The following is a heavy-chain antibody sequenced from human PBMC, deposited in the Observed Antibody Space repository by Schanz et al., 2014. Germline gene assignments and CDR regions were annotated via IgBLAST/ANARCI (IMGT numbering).Heavy chain of an antibody. CDR2: IKQEGDEK. J-gene: IGHJ4*02. CDR1: GFNFRNYW. V-gene: IGHV3-7*01. CDR3: AKEKEEVAADGSFFDY. D-gene: IGHD6-13*01. Sequence: VQLLQSGGGLVQPGGSLRLSCVVSGFNFRNYWMSWVRQAPGKGLEWVASIKQEGDEKNYVDSVKGRFTISRDNAKNSLFLQMNSLRAEDTAVYYCAKEKEEVAADGSFFDYWGQGTLVTVSS.